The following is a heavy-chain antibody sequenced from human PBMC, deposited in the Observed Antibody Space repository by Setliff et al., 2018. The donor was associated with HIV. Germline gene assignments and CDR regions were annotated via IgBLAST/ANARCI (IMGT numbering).Heavy chain of an antibody. J-gene: IGHJ3*02. D-gene: IGHD3-22*01. CDR2: IHYSGTT. V-gene: IGHV4-59*01. CDR3: ARVWDFYDSSGFLWSHGFDI. Sequence: SETLSLTCSVSGGSINNYYWSWIRQPPGKGLEWIGQIHYSGTTKYSPSLKSRVTISVDTSNDEFSLKLTSESEADTAVYYCARVWDFYDSSGFLWSHGFDIWGQGTMVTVSS. CDR1: GGSINNYY.